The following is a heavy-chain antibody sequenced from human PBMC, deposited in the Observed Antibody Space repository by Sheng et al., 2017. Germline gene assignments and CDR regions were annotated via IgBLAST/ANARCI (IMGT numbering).Heavy chain of an antibody. V-gene: IGHV3-30*03. CDR3: RITCVETKSTYYSMLLVSLRYY. D-gene: IGHD1-1*01. J-gene: IGHJ6*01. CDR2: ISDDGTKK. Sequence: QLQLAESGGGVVQPGKSLRLSCAASGFTFRVYGMQWVRQAPGKGLEWVAVISDDGTKKDLWRLRGGPSSPSPETTTENNPTYLQTRTDLERRRNDGPXRITCVETKSTYYSMLLVSLRYY. CDR1: GFTFRVYG.